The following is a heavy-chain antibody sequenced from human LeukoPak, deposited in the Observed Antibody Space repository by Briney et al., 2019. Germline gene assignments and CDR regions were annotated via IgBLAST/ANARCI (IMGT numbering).Heavy chain of an antibody. CDR1: GFTFSSYG. Sequence: GGSLRLSCAASGFTFSSYGMHWVRQAPGKGLEWVAVISYDGSNKYYADSVKGRFTISRDNSKSTLYLQMNSLRAEDTAVYYCARDRGIAVAGAGYYYYGMDVWGQGTTVTVSS. CDR2: ISYDGSNK. D-gene: IGHD6-19*01. V-gene: IGHV3-30*03. J-gene: IGHJ6*02. CDR3: ARDRGIAVAGAGYYYYGMDV.